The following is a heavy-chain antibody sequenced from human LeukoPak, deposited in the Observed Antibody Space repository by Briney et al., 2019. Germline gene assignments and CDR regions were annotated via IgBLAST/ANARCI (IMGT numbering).Heavy chain of an antibody. CDR2: IIPIFGTA. CDR1: GGTFSSYA. V-gene: IGHV1-69*13. J-gene: IGHJ6*02. D-gene: IGHD2-2*01. CDR3: AIGEDIVVVPAARRGDYYYGMDV. Sequence: ASVKVSCKASGGTFSSYAISWVRQAPGQGLEWMGGIIPIFGTANYAQKFQGRVTITADESTSTAYMELSSLRSEDTAVYYCAIGEDIVVVPAARRGDYYYGMDVWGQGTTVTVSS.